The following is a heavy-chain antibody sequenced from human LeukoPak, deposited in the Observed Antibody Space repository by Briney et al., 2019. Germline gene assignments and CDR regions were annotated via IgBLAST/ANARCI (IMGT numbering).Heavy chain of an antibody. CDR1: GFTFSSYS. J-gene: IGHJ1*01. CDR2: ISSSSGYI. D-gene: IGHD3-22*01. CDR3: AKRDHYDSSGYAPLFQH. Sequence: GGSLRLSCAASGFTFSSYSMDWVRQAPGKGLEWVSSISSSSGYIYYADSVKGRFTISRDNSKNTLYLQMNSLRAEDTAVYYCAKRDHYDSSGYAPLFQHWGQGTLVTVSS. V-gene: IGHV3-21*04.